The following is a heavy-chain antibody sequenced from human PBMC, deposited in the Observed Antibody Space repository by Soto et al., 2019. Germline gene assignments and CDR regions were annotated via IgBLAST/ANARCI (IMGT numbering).Heavy chain of an antibody. CDR3: AREAGIAAAGPFLKFDY. CDR1: GGTFGSYA. J-gene: IGHJ4*02. D-gene: IGHD6-13*01. CDR2: IIPIFGTA. Sequence: SVKVSCKASGGTFGSYAIRWVRQAPGQGLEWMGGIIPIFGTANYAQKFQGRVTITADESTSTAYMELSSLRSEDTAVYYCAREAGIAAAGPFLKFDYWGQGTLVTVSS. V-gene: IGHV1-69*13.